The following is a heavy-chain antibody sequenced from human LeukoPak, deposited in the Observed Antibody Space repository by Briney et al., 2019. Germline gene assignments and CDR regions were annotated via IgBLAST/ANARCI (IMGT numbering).Heavy chain of an antibody. CDR2: IRGSGGTT. CDR3: AGQSGGITIWDY. J-gene: IGHJ4*02. CDR1: GFTFSSDT. V-gene: IGHV3-23*01. Sequence: PGGSLRLSCVASGFTFSSDTLTWVRQAPGKALEWVSSIRGSGGTTSYADSVKGRFTISRDNSKNTLYLQMNSLRAEDTAVYYCAGQSGGITIWDYWGQGTLVTVSS. D-gene: IGHD3-3*01.